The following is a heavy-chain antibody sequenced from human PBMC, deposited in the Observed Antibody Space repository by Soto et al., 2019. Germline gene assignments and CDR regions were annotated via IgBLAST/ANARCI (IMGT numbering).Heavy chain of an antibody. CDR1: GYSFTNYW. J-gene: IGHJ5*02. D-gene: IGHD6-13*01. CDR3: ARPTSPRIAEGGFDP. Sequence: EVQLVQSGAEVKKPGESLKISCKGSGYSFTNYWIAWVRQMPGKGLEWMGIIYPGDSDTTYSPSFQGQVTISADKSINTAYLQWSSLKASDTAVYYCARPTSPRIAEGGFDPWGQGTLVIVS. V-gene: IGHV5-51*01. CDR2: IYPGDSDT.